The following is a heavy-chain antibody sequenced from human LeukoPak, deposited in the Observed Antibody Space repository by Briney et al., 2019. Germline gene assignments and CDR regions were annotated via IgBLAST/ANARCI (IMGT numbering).Heavy chain of an antibody. CDR3: ARYFGSSWFSSDYYYYGMDV. CDR1: GGSISRSSYY. D-gene: IGHD6-13*01. V-gene: IGHV4-39*07. CDR2: IYYSGST. Sequence: SETLSLTCTVSGGSISRSSYYWSWIRQPPGKGLEWIGSIYYSGSTYYNPSLKSRVTISVDTSKNQFSLKLSSVTAADTAVYYCARYFGSSWFSSDYYYYGMDVWGQGTTVTVSS. J-gene: IGHJ6*02.